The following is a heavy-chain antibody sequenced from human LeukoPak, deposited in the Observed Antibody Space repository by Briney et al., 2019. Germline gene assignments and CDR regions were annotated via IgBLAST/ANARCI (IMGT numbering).Heavy chain of an antibody. CDR3: ARESPRFTIFGVVRLVDAFDI. CDR1: VGTFSSYA. V-gene: IGHV1-69*13. D-gene: IGHD3-3*01. CDR2: IIPIFGTA. J-gene: IGHJ3*02. Sequence: ASVKVSCKASVGTFSSYAISWLRQAPGQGLEWMGGIIPIFGTANYAQKFQGRVTITADESTSTAYMELSSLRSEDTAVYYCARESPRFTIFGVVRLVDAFDIWGQGTMVTVSS.